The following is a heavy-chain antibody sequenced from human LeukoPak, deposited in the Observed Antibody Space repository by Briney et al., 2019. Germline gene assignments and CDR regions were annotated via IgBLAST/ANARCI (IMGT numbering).Heavy chain of an antibody. V-gene: IGHV3-9*01. D-gene: IGHD6-13*01. CDR2: ISWNSGSI. CDR1: GFTFSSYA. CDR3: AKSAAAAGIKAFDI. J-gene: IGHJ3*02. Sequence: PGGSLRLSCAASGFTFSSYAMSWVRQAPGKGLEWVSGISWNSGSIGYADSVKGRFTISRDNAKNSLYLQMNSLRAEDTALYYCAKSAAAAGIKAFDIWGQGTMVTVSS.